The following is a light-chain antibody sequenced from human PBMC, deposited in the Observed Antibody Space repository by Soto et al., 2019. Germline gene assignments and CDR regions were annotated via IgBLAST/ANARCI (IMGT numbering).Light chain of an antibody. CDR3: SAYTSISTSV. CDR1: SSDVGGYNF. V-gene: IGLV2-14*01. CDR2: DVT. J-gene: IGLJ1*01. Sequence: QSVLTQPASVSGSPGQSITISCTGTSSDVGGYNFVSWYQQHPDKAPKLMIYDVTNRPSGVSNRFSGSKSGNTASLTISGLQAEDEADILCSAYTSISTSVFGT.